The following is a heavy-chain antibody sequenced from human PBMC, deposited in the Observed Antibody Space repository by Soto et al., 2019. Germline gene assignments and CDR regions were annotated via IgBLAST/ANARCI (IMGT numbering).Heavy chain of an antibody. V-gene: IGHV5-10-1*01. Sequence: PGESLKICGRGSGYSFSNYWISWVRRMPGKGLEWMGRVDPSDSYANYSPSFQGHITISVDRSTSTVYLQWSRLGVSDTAFYYCARARGGDYFDRWGQGTLVTVSS. J-gene: IGHJ4*02. CDR2: VDPSDSYA. CDR1: GYSFSNYW. CDR3: ARARGGDYFDR. D-gene: IGHD3-10*01.